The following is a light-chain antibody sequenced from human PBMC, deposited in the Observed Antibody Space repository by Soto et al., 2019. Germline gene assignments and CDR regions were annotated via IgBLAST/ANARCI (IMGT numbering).Light chain of an antibody. Sequence: DIQMTQNPSSLSASVGDRVTITCQASQDISNYLNWYQQKPGKAPKLLIYDASSLESGVPSRFSGSGSGTEFTLTISSLQPDDFATYYCQQHDSIPFTFGQGTRLAIK. CDR1: QDISNY. CDR2: DAS. CDR3: QQHDSIPFT. J-gene: IGKJ5*01. V-gene: IGKV1-33*01.